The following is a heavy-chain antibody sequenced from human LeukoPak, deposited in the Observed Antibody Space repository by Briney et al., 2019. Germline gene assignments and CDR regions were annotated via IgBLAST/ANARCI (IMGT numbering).Heavy chain of an antibody. CDR2: INKDGTVT. V-gene: IGHV3-74*01. D-gene: IGHD1-1*01. Sequence: GGSLRLSCAASGFTFSSSWMLWVRQAPGKGLVWVSRINKDGTVTTYADSVKGRFTVSRDNAKNTLYLQMNSLRAEDTAVYYCARARQPLELDYWGQGTLVTVSS. CDR1: GFTFSSSW. CDR3: ARARQPLELDY. J-gene: IGHJ4*02.